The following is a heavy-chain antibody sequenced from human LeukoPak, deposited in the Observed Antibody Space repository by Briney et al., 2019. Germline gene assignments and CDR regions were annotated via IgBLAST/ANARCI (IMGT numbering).Heavy chain of an antibody. D-gene: IGHD4-17*01. CDR3: AIGYGDFEY. CDR2: IIPVFGTP. J-gene: IGHJ4*02. Sequence: ASVKVSCKASGGTFSSYGISWVRQAPGQGLEWMGMIIPVFGTPNYAQKFQGRVTITTDKSTRTAYMEVTSLRSEDTAVYYCAIGYGDFEYWGQGTLVTVSS. V-gene: IGHV1-69*05. CDR1: GGTFSSYG.